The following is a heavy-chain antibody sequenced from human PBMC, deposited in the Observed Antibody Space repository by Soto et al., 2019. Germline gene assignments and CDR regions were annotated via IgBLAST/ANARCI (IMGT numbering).Heavy chain of an antibody. Sequence: PGGSLRLSCAASGFTFSSYSMNWVRQAPGRGLEWVSSISSSSSYIYYADSVKGRFTISRDNAKNSLYLQMNSLRAEDTAVYYCARVRYDFWSGSHCPLGYWGQGTLVTVSS. CDR1: GFTFSSYS. CDR3: ARVRYDFWSGSHCPLGY. V-gene: IGHV3-21*01. D-gene: IGHD3-3*01. CDR2: ISSSSSYI. J-gene: IGHJ4*02.